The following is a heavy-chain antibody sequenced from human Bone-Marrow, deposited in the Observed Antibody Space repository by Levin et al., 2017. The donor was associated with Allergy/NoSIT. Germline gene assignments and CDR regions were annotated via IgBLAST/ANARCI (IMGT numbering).Heavy chain of an antibody. Sequence: GGSLRLSCAASGFTFSTYWMTWVRQAPGKGLEWVANIKQDGSEKYYVDSVKGRFTISRDNAKNSLYLEMNSLRAEDTAVYYCARDQGTTKYSYGMDVWGQGTTVTVSS. CDR2: IKQDGSEK. CDR3: ARDQGTTKYSYGMDV. CDR1: GFTFSTYW. V-gene: IGHV3-7*01. J-gene: IGHJ6*02. D-gene: IGHD4-11*01.